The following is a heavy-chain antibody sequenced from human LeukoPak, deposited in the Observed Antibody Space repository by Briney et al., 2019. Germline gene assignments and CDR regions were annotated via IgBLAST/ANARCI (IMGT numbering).Heavy chain of an antibody. Sequence: GGALRLSCAASGFMFNTYHMNWVRQAAGKGREWVSSISPSSRLIYYAVSVKGRFTISRDNAKNSLYLQMDSLRDEDTAFYYCVRGGPFDIWGQGTMVTV. CDR2: ISPSSRLI. CDR3: VRGGPFDI. V-gene: IGHV3-48*02. J-gene: IGHJ3*02. CDR1: GFMFNTYH.